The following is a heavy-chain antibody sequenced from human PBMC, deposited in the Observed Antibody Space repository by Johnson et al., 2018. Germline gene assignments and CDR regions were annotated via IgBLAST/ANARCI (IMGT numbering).Heavy chain of an antibody. J-gene: IGHJ3*02. CDR2: LHYSGST. D-gene: IGHD3-9*01. CDR1: GGSISPYY. V-gene: IGHV4-59*01. Sequence: QVQLQESGPGLVKXSETLSLXCSVSGGSISPYYWSWIRQPPGKGLEWLGYLHYSGSTAYIPSLQSRLTVSFDTSKTQFSLTLRSVPAADTAVYYCARLYDILTGVYAFDIWGQGTMVTVSS. CDR3: ARLYDILTGVYAFDI.